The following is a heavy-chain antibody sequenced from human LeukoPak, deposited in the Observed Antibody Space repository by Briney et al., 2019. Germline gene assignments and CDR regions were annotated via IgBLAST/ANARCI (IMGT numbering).Heavy chain of an antibody. D-gene: IGHD3-10*01. Sequence: GASVKVSCKASGYTFTSYDINRVRQATGQGLEWMGWMNPNSGNTGYAQKFQGRVTMTRNTSISTAYMELSSLRSEDTAVYYCARGGSLGELLYPYYYYGMDVWGQGTTVTVSS. CDR3: ARGGSLGELLYPYYYYGMDV. J-gene: IGHJ6*02. CDR1: GYTFTSYD. V-gene: IGHV1-8*01. CDR2: MNPNSGNT.